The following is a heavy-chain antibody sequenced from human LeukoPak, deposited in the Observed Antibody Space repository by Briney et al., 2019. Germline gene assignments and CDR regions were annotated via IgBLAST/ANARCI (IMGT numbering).Heavy chain of an antibody. CDR2: IYYSGST. CDR1: GGSISSSSYY. V-gene: IGHV4-39*07. D-gene: IGHD6-13*01. CDR3: ARLRGSSSSWGMRFYYYMDV. J-gene: IGHJ6*03. Sequence: SETLSLTCTVSGGSISSSSYYWGWIRQPPGKGLEWIGSIYYSGSTYYNPSLKSRVTISVDTSKNQFSLKLSSVTAADTAVYYCARLRGSSSSWGMRFYYYMDVWGKGTTVTVSS.